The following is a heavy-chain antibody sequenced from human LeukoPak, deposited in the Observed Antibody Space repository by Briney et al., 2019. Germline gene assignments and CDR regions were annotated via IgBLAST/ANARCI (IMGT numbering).Heavy chain of an antibody. Sequence: PGGSLRLSCAASGFRFSSYGMHWVRQAPGKGLECVAVIWYDGSNKYYVDSVKGRFTISRDNSKNTLYLQMNSLRAEGTAVYYCARDEVRGGHYDSSGYYLFDYWGQGTLVTVSS. D-gene: IGHD3-22*01. CDR2: IWYDGSNK. CDR3: ARDEVRGGHYDSSGYYLFDY. CDR1: GFRFSSYG. V-gene: IGHV3-33*01. J-gene: IGHJ4*02.